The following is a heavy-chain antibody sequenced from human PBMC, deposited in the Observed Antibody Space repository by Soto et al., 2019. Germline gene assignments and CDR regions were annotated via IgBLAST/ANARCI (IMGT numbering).Heavy chain of an antibody. CDR2: IYSGGST. D-gene: IGHD3-16*01. J-gene: IGHJ4*02. Sequence: EEQLVESGGDLVQPGGSLSLSCAASGFTVSNNYMSWVRQAPGKGLEWVSLIYSGGSTYYADSVKGRFTISRDSSKNTLYLQLTSLRAEDTAMYYCAAYSHKGYWGQGTLVTVSS. V-gene: IGHV3-66*01. CDR1: GFTVSNNY. CDR3: AAYSHKGY.